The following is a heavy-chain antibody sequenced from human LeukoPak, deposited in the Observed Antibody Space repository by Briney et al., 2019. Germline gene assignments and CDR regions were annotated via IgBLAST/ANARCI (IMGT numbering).Heavy chain of an antibody. Sequence: GGSLRLSCAASGFTFSDYGMHWVRQAPGKGLEWVALISNDGIDKYYIDSVKGRFTISRDNSRSTLYLQMNSLRPEDTAVYYCAKDGPPFYDSSGYYTLGPDYWGQGTLVTVSS. CDR2: ISNDGIDK. J-gene: IGHJ4*02. V-gene: IGHV3-30*18. D-gene: IGHD3-22*01. CDR1: GFTFSDYG. CDR3: AKDGPPFYDSSGYYTLGPDY.